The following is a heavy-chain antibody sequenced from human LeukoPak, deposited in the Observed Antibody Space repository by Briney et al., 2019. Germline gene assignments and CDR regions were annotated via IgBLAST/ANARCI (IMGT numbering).Heavy chain of an antibody. V-gene: IGHV3-23*01. Sequence: GGSLRLSCAASGFTFSSYSLNWFRKAPGKGLKWVSAISGSGGSTYYADSVKGRFTISRDNSKNTLYLQMNSLRAEDTAVYYCAKDPDYDSSGYYVYWGQGTLVTVSS. CDR1: GFTFSSYS. D-gene: IGHD3-22*01. CDR3: AKDPDYDSSGYYVY. J-gene: IGHJ4*02. CDR2: ISGSGGST.